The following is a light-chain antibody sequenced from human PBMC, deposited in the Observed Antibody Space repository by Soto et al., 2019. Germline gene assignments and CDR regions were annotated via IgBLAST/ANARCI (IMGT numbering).Light chain of an antibody. CDR2: ATS. CDR1: QSVSSRY. Sequence: DIVLTQSPGTLSWSPGDGVTLSCRASQSVSSRYFAWYQKKPGQAPRLLIYATSTRATGIPDRFSGSGSGTDITLTISRLEPEDFAVYYCQQYGPSPMYTFGQGTKLEIK. V-gene: IGKV3-20*01. J-gene: IGKJ2*01. CDR3: QQYGPSPMYT.